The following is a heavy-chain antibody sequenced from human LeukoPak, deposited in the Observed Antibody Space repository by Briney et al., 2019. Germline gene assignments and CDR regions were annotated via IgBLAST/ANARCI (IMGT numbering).Heavy chain of an antibody. CDR3: ARNPYGDYSFDN. Sequence: GGSLRLSCAASGFTFSSYAMHWVRQAPGQGLEWVAVISYDGSNKYYADSVKGRFTISRDNSRNTLYLQMNSLRAEDTAVYYCARNPYGDYSFDNWGQGTLVTVSS. D-gene: IGHD4-17*01. V-gene: IGHV3-30*04. J-gene: IGHJ4*02. CDR1: GFTFSSYA. CDR2: ISYDGSNK.